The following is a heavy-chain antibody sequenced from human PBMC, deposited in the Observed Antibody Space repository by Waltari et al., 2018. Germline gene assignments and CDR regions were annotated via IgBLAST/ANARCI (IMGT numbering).Heavy chain of an antibody. CDR1: GYTFTDYH. V-gene: IGHV1-2*02. Sequence: QVQLVQSGAEVKKPGASVKVSCKSSGYTFTDYHLFWVRQVPGQGLAWMGWRNPDSGATNYAQNFQGRVSMTRDTAISTAYMDLSRLTSDDTAVYYCARGGGVEVAAFDYWGQGTLVTVSS. D-gene: IGHD6-19*01. CDR2: RNPDSGAT. J-gene: IGHJ4*02. CDR3: ARGGGVEVAAFDY.